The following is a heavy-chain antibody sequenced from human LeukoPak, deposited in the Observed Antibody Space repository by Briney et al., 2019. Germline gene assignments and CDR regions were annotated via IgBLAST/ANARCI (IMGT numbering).Heavy chain of an antibody. V-gene: IGHV3-66*02. CDR2: IYSGGST. CDR3: ARDPHYYDSGGYLVRGAFDI. J-gene: IGHJ3*02. Sequence: GGSLRLSCAASGFTFDDYGMSWVRQAPGKGLEWVSVIYSGGSTYYADSVKGRFTISRDNSKNTLYLQMNSLRAEDTAVYYCARDPHYYDSGGYLVRGAFDIWGQGTMVTVSS. D-gene: IGHD3-22*01. CDR1: GFTFDDYG.